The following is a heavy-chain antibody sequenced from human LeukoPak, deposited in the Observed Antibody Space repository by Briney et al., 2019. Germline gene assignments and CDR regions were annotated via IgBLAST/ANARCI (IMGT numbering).Heavy chain of an antibody. J-gene: IGHJ4*02. Sequence: SQTLSLTCTVSGGSISSGNYYWSWIRQPAGKGLEWIGRMYTSGSTNYNPSLKSRVTISVDTSKNQFSLKLSSVTAADTAVYYCARDGRTLGTDFDYWGQGTLVTVSS. CDR1: GGSISSGNYY. CDR2: MYTSGST. CDR3: ARDGRTLGTDFDY. V-gene: IGHV4-61*02.